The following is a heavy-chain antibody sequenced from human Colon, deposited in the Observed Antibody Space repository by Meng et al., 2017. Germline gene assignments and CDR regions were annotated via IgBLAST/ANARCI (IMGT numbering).Heavy chain of an antibody. D-gene: IGHD3-9*01. CDR2: IRVTGAVT. Sequence: GCLRLSGLVSELTFSRYAMSWVRQAPGRGLEWVSAIRVTGAVTYYADSVKGRFTVSRDNSKSTVFLEMSSLRDDDTAIYNCAKSPTQRFYDWGIDFWGQGTLVTVSS. J-gene: IGHJ4*02. CDR1: ELTFSRYA. CDR3: AKSPTQRFYDWGIDF. V-gene: IGHV3-23*01.